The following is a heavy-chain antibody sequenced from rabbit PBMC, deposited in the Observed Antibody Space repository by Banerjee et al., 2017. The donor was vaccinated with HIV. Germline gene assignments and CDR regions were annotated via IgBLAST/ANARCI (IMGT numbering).Heavy chain of an antibody. J-gene: IGHJ4*01. D-gene: IGHD8-1*01. V-gene: IGHV1S45*01. CDR3: ARDGAGGSYFAL. CDR2: INTATVKA. Sequence: QEHLEESGGGPVKPEGSLTLTCKASGFSFSDRDVMCWVRQAPGKGLEWIACINTATVKAVYATWAKGRFTISRTSSTTVTLQMTSLTAADTATYFCARDGAGGSYFALWGPGTLVTVS. CDR1: GFSFSDRDV.